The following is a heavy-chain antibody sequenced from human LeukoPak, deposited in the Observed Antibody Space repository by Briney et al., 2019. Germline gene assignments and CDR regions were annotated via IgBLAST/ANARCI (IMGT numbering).Heavy chain of an antibody. D-gene: IGHD4-23*01. Sequence: GRSLRLYCAASGSTFCSYWMNWVRQAPGKGLVWVSRIASDGSSTTYADSVKGRFSISRDNAKNTLYLQMNSLRVEDTAVYYCARGRPHGNDYWGQGTLVTVSS. CDR2: IASDGSST. CDR1: GSTFCSYW. J-gene: IGHJ4*02. CDR3: ARGRPHGNDY. V-gene: IGHV3-74*01.